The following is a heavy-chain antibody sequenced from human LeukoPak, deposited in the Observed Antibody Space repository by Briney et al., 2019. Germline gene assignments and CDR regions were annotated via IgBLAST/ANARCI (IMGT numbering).Heavy chain of an antibody. V-gene: IGHV4-39*01. Sequence: SETLSLTCTVSGGSISTSSYYWGWIRQPPGKGLEWIGSIYYTGSTYYNPSLKSRVTISVDTSKNQFSLKLTSVTAADTAVYYCASRLEMTITRFDFWGQGTLVTVSS. CDR3: ASRLEMTITRFDF. J-gene: IGHJ4*02. CDR2: IYYTGST. CDR1: GGSISTSSYY. D-gene: IGHD5-24*01.